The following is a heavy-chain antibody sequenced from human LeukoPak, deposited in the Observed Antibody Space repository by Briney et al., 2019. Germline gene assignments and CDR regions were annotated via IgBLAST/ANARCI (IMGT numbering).Heavy chain of an antibody. CDR1: GGSISSYY. CDR2: IDYSGST. V-gene: IGHV4-59*01. CDR3: AGANYDFWSGYYRDAFDI. D-gene: IGHD3-3*01. J-gene: IGHJ3*02. Sequence: SETLSFTCTVSGGSISSYYWSWIRQPPGKGLEWIGYIDYSGSTNYNPSLKSRVTMSVDTSKNQFSLKLSSVTAADTAVYWCAGANYDFWSGYYRDAFDIWGQGTMVTVSS.